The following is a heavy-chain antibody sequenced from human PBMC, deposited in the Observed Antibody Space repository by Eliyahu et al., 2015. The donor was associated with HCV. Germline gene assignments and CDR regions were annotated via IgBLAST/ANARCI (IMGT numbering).Heavy chain of an antibody. V-gene: IGHV3-23*01. D-gene: IGHD5-18*01. CDR2: ISGSGGST. CDR3: AYVDTAMVTETIDY. CDR1: GFTFSSYA. Sequence: EVQLLESGGGLVQPGGSLXLSCAASGFTFSSYAMSWVRQAPGKGLEGXSAISGSGGSTYYADSVKGRFTISRDNSKNTLYLQMNSLRAEDTAVYYCAYVDTAMVTETIDYWGQGTLVTVSS. J-gene: IGHJ4*02.